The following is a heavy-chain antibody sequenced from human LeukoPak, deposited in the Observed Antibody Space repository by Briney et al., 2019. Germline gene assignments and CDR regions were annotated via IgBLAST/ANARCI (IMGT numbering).Heavy chain of an antibody. D-gene: IGHD2-2*02. CDR1: GGSFSGYY. CDR2: MNHSGST. V-gene: IGHV4-34*01. Sequence: PSETLSLTCAVYGGSFSGYYWSWIRQPPGKGLEWIGEMNHSGSTNYNPSLKSRVTISVDTSKNQFSLKLSSVTAADTAVYYCARARGGYCSSTSCYTGRYYFDYWGQGTLVTVSS. CDR3: ARARGGYCSSTSCYTGRYYFDY. J-gene: IGHJ4*02.